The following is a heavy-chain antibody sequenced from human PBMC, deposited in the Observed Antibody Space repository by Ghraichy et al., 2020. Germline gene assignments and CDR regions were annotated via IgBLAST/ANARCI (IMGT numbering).Heavy chain of an antibody. CDR3: AIIAEAEGGYFDY. CDR1: GGTFSSYA. CDR2: IIPIFGTA. V-gene: IGHV1-69*06. Sequence: SVKVSCKASGGTFSSYAISWVRQAPGQGLEWMGGIIPIFGTANYAQKFQGRVTITADKSTSTAYMELSSLRSEDTAVYYCAIIAEAEGGYFDYWGQGTLVTVSS. D-gene: IGHD6-13*01. J-gene: IGHJ4*02.